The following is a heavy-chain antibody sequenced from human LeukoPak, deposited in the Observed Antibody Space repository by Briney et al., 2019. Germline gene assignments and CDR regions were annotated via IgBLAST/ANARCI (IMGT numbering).Heavy chain of an antibody. V-gene: IGHV4-4*07. J-gene: IGHJ5*02. Sequence: PSETLSLTCTVSGGAISSYYWSWIRQPAGKGLEWIGRIYTSGSTNYNPSLKSRVPMSVDTSKTQFSLKLSSVTDADTAVYYCARDRPSHGQFDPWGQGTLVTVSS. CDR1: GGAISSYY. CDR3: ARDRPSHGQFDP. CDR2: IYTSGST.